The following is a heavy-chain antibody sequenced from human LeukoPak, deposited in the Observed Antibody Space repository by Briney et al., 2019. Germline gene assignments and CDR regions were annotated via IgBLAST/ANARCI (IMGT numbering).Heavy chain of an antibody. D-gene: IGHD4-17*01. Sequence: PSETLSLTCAVYGESFSGYFWSWIRQPPGKGLEWIGEINHSGNTNYHPSLMSRVTLSVDTSKNQFSLKLTSVTAADTAVYYCARGYGLHFDNWGQGTLVAVSS. CDR1: GESFSGYF. J-gene: IGHJ4*02. CDR3: ARGYGLHFDN. CDR2: INHSGNT. V-gene: IGHV4-34*01.